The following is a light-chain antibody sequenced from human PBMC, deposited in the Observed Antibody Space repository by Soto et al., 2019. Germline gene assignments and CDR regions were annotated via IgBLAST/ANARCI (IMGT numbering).Light chain of an antibody. Sequence: AIELTQSPSSLSASVGDTVTITFRASQGIISALAWYQQKPGEPPKVLIYDASSLESGVPSRFSGSGFGTDFNLTISSLQPEDFATYYCQQLHNYPLTFGQGTRLEIK. CDR3: QQLHNYPLT. CDR2: DAS. V-gene: IGKV1D-13*01. J-gene: IGKJ5*01. CDR1: QGIISA.